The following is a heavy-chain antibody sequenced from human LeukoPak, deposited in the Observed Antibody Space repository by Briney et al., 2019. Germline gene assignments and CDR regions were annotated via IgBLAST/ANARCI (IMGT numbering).Heavy chain of an antibody. Sequence: SVKVSCKASGGTFSSYAISWVRQAPGQGLEWMGGIIPIFGTANYAQKFQGRVTITADESTSTAYMELRSLRSDDTAVYYCARYLGYCSTSSCFEFDYWAQGTLVTVSS. CDR2: IIPIFGTA. CDR1: GGTFSSYA. V-gene: IGHV1-69*01. J-gene: IGHJ4*02. D-gene: IGHD2-2*01. CDR3: ARYLGYCSTSSCFEFDY.